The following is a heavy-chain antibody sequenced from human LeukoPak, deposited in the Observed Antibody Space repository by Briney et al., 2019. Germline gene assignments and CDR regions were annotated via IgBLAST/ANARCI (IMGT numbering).Heavy chain of an antibody. CDR3: ARVKVLRFLEWFLDF. Sequence: PSETLSLTCTVSGSSVSSDEYYWSWVRQYPGKGLEWIGYVYYSGSSYHIPSLESRVTMSVEVSKNQFSLELRSVTAADTAVYYCARVKVLRFLEWFLDFWGQGALVTVSS. D-gene: IGHD3-3*01. CDR2: VYYSGSS. CDR1: GSSVSSDEYY. J-gene: IGHJ4*02. V-gene: IGHV4-31*03.